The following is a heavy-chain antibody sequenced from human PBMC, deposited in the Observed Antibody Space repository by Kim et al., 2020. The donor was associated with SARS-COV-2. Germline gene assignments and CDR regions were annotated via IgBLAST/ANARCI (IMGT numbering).Heavy chain of an antibody. Sequence: GGSLRLSCAASGFTFSSYGMHWVRQAPGKGLEWVAVISYDGSNKYYADSVKGRFTISRDNSKNTLYLQMNSLRAEDTAVYYCAKAEMATITLDYWGQGTLVTVSS. CDR1: GFTFSSYG. V-gene: IGHV3-30*18. D-gene: IGHD5-12*01. CDR3: AKAEMATITLDY. CDR2: ISYDGSNK. J-gene: IGHJ4*02.